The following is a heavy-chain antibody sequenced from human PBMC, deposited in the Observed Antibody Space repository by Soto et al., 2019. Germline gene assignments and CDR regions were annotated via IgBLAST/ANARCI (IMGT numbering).Heavy chain of an antibody. CDR2: STGAGGGT. J-gene: IGHJ6*02. D-gene: IGHD6-25*01. Sequence: GGSLNLSFPAPGFPFRSYASAWVRQVPGGGLEWVAASTGAGGGTYNLEAVKGRFTVSRDNSKKTVYLQLDGLRAEDTAVYYCAKGHSDYQGDYNYYGMDVWGQGTTVTVSS. V-gene: IGHV3-23*01. CDR3: AKGHSDYQGDYNYYGMDV. CDR1: GFPFRSYA.